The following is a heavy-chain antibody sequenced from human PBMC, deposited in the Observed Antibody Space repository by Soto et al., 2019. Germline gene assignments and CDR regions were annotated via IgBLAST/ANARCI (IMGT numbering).Heavy chain of an antibody. D-gene: IGHD4-17*01. V-gene: IGHV3-33*01. J-gene: IGHJ5*02. CDR2: IWYDGSNK. CDR3: AREGPTTVTTYNWFDP. Sequence: VGSLRLSCAASGFTFSSYGIHWVRQAPGKGLEWVAVIWYDGSNKYYADSVKGRFTISRDNSKNTLYLQMNSLRAEDTAVYYCAREGPTTVTTYNWFDPWGQGTLVTVSS. CDR1: GFTFSSYG.